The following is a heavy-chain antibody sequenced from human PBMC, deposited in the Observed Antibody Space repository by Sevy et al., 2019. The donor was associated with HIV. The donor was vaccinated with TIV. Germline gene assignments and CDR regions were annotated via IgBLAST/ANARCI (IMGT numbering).Heavy chain of an antibody. Sequence: GGSLRLSCAASGFTFSSYSMNGVRQAPGKGLEWVSYISSSSSTIYYADSVKGRFTISRDNAKNSLYLQMNSLRDEDTAVYYCARVSLGLGYYYYYMDVWGKGTTVTVSS. CDR3: ARVSLGLGYYYYYMDV. CDR2: ISSSSSTI. CDR1: GFTFSSYS. D-gene: IGHD3-16*01. J-gene: IGHJ6*03. V-gene: IGHV3-48*02.